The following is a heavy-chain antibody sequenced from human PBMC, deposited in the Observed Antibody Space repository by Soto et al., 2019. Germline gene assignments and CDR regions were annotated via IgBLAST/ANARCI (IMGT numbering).Heavy chain of an antibody. D-gene: IGHD5-18*01. CDR2: DGEE. Sequence: RGPLRLSSTDSGFTSSSYSMNWGRQAPGKGDGEEYYVDSVKGRFIISKDNAKNTLFLQMNSLRVEDTGVYYCACLDTAMVTTAGYWGRGTLVTVSS. J-gene: IGHJ4*02. CDR1: GFTSSSYS. CDR3: ACLDTAMVTTAGY. V-gene: IGHV3-7*01.